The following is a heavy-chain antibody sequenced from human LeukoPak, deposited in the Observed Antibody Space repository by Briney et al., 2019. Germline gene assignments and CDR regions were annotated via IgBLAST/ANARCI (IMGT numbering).Heavy chain of an antibody. D-gene: IGHD5-18*01. CDR2: MYNSGTT. CDR3: ASGYYYFDD. V-gene: IGHV4-59*12. CDR1: GGSISSYY. J-gene: IGHJ4*02. Sequence: SETLSLTCTVSGGSISSYYWSWIRQPPGKGLEWIGYMYNSGTTNYNPSLKSRVTMSVDTSKNQFSLKLSSVTAADTAVYYCASGYYYFDDWGQGTLVTVSS.